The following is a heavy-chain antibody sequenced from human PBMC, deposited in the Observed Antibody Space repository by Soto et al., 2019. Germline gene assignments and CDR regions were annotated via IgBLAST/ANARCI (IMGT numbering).Heavy chain of an antibody. CDR1: GGSISSGNW. Sequence: QVQLQESGPGLVKPSGTLSLTCAVSGGSISSGNWWSWVRQSPGKGLEWIGEIYHSGSTNYNPSLRSRVTISLDKSKNQFSLMLSSVTAADTAVYYCARGYGSGSYSRYGMDVWGQGTTVTVSS. J-gene: IGHJ6*02. V-gene: IGHV4-4*02. CDR3: ARGYGSGSYSRYGMDV. D-gene: IGHD3-10*01. CDR2: IYHSGST.